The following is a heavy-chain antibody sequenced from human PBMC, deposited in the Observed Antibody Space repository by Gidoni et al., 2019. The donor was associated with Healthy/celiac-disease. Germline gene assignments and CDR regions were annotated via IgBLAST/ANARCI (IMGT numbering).Heavy chain of an antibody. Sequence: QVQLVESGGGVVQPGRSLRLSCAASGFPFSSYAMHWVRQVPGKGLEWVAVISYDGSNKYYADSVKGRFTISRDNSKNTLYLQMNSLRAEDTAVYYCARDREGGGVTILYFDYWGQGTLVTVSS. CDR2: ISYDGSNK. CDR1: GFPFSSYA. J-gene: IGHJ4*02. V-gene: IGHV3-30*04. D-gene: IGHD3-3*01. CDR3: ARDREGGGVTILYFDY.